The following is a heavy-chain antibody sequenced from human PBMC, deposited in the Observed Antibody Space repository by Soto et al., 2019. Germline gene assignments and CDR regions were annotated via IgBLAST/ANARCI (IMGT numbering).Heavy chain of an antibody. CDR3: AKGSYQLLSKDNYYYYYMDV. CDR1: GFTFSSYA. D-gene: IGHD2-2*01. V-gene: IGHV3-23*01. J-gene: IGHJ6*03. Sequence: GGSLRLSCAASGFTFSSYAMSWVRQAPGKGLEWVSAISGSGGSTYYADSVKGRFTISRDNSKNTLYLQMNSLRAEDTAVYYCAKGSYQLLSKDNYYYYYMDVWGKGTTVTVSS. CDR2: ISGSGGST.